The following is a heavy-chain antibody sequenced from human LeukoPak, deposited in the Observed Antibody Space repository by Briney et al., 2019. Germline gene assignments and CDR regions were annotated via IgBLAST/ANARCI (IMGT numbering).Heavy chain of an antibody. J-gene: IGHJ5*02. Sequence: SETLSLTCTVSGYSISSGYYWGWIRQPPGKGLEWIGYIYHSGSTYYNPSLKSRVTISVDGSKNQFSLKLSSVTAADTAVYYCARRKTVYYYGSGSYPWFDPWGQGTLVTVSS. CDR3: ARRKTVYYYGSGSYPWFDP. D-gene: IGHD3-10*01. CDR1: GYSISSGYY. V-gene: IGHV4-38-2*02. CDR2: IYHSGST.